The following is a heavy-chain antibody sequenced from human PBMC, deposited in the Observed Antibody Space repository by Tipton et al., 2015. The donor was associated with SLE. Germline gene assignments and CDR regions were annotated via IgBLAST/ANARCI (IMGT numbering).Heavy chain of an antibody. D-gene: IGHD2-2*03. CDR3: ARGVAIYWITDYDYYMDV. CDR1: GGSISSSSYY. J-gene: IGHJ6*03. V-gene: IGHV4-39*01. Sequence: TLSLTCTVSGGSISSSSYYLGWIRQPPGKGREWIGSSYYSGSTYYSPSLKSRVTISVDTSKNQFSLTLTSVTAADTGVYYCARGVAIYWITDYDYYMDVWGKGATLTV. CDR2: SYYSGST.